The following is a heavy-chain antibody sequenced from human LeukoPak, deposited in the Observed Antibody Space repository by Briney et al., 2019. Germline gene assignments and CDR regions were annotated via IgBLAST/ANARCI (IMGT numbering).Heavy chain of an antibody. Sequence: GGSLRLSCVASGFTMSSLHMAWVSQAPGKGLECVSYMRGVGSTIHYADSVKGRFTISRDDAKNSLYLQMNRLRDEDTAFYYCATVSRDGFNHNWYDLWGQGTLVTVSS. D-gene: IGHD5-24*01. CDR2: MRGVGSTI. CDR3: ATVSRDGFNHNWYDL. V-gene: IGHV3-48*03. J-gene: IGHJ5*02. CDR1: GFTMSSLH.